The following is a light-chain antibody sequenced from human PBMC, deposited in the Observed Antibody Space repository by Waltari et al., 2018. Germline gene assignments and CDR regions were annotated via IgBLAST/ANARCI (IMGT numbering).Light chain of an antibody. CDR3: CSFAGSHTYVV. V-gene: IGLV2-11*01. CDR2: DVR. J-gene: IGLJ2*01. Sequence: QSALTQPRSVSGSPGQSVTISCTGTSSDVGGYNYVSWYQQHPGKAPKLMIYDVRKRPSGVPDRFSGSKSGNTASLTISGLQTEDEADYYCCSFAGSHTYVVFGGGTKLTVL. CDR1: SSDVGGYNY.